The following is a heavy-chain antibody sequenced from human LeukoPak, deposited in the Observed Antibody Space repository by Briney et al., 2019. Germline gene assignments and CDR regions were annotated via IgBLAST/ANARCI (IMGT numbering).Heavy chain of an antibody. Sequence: SETLSLTCSVSXESTSGNCWSWVRQAPGKGLEWIGEISRFGITNYHPSLKSRVTMSLDRSKNQFSLELTSVTAADSGVYYCARELLGAPTPGAYWGQGTLVTVSS. CDR1: XESTSGNC. CDR3: ARELLGAPTPGAY. V-gene: IGHV4-4*02. CDR2: ISRFGIT. J-gene: IGHJ4*02. D-gene: IGHD1-26*01.